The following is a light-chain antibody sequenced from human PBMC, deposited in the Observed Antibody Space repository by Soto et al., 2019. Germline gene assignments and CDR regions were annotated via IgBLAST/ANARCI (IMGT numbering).Light chain of an antibody. CDR2: SAS. CDR1: QSVLYTSNNNNY. J-gene: IGKJ2*01. CDR3: QQYYSPPYT. Sequence: DIVMTQXXXXLAVSLGERATINCKSSQSVLYTSNNNNYLAWYQQKPGQPPKLLIYSASTRESGVPDRFSGSGSGTDFPLTISSLRAEDVAVYYCQQYYSPPYTFGQGTKLEIK. V-gene: IGKV4-1*01.